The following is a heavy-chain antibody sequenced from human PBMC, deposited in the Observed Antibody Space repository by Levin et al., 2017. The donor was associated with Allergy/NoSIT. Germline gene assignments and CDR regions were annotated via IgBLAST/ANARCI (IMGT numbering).Heavy chain of an antibody. Sequence: LSLTCAASGFTFSNYAMTWVRQAPGKGLEWVSSIGTNGRTYYAESVKGRFTISRDNSKNTLNLQMDSLRADDTAVYHCAKGGIGEAGGLDFWGQGTLVTVSS. J-gene: IGHJ4*02. CDR1: GFTFSNYA. CDR3: AKGGIGEAGGLDF. CDR2: IGTNGRT. V-gene: IGHV3-23*01. D-gene: IGHD3-16*01.